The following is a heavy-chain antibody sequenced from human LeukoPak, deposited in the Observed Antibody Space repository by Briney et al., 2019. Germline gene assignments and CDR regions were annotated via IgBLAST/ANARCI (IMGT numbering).Heavy chain of an antibody. CDR2: IKQGGGAK. Sequence: GGSLRLSCAASGFTFSRHWMYWVRQAPGKGLEWVANIKQGGGAKPYVDSVKGRFTISRDNAKNSLFLQMNSLRVEDTAVYYCARDNGWSADFWGQGTLVTVSS. V-gene: IGHV3-7*03. CDR3: ARDNGWSADF. D-gene: IGHD2-15*01. CDR1: GFTFSRHW. J-gene: IGHJ4*02.